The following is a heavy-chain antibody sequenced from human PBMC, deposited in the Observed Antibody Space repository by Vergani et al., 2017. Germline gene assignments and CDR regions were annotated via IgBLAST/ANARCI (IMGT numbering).Heavy chain of an antibody. Sequence: QVQLVQSGAEVKKPGASVKVSCKVSGYTLSEISIHWVRQAPGKGLEWMGGFDPEDGETIYAQKFQGRVTMTEDTSTDTAYMELSSLRSEDMAVYYCATDPPRLFMITFGGARNAFDIWGQGTMITVSS. J-gene: IGHJ3*02. CDR3: ATDPPRLFMITFGGARNAFDI. V-gene: IGHV1-24*01. D-gene: IGHD3-16*01. CDR1: GYTLSEIS. CDR2: FDPEDGET.